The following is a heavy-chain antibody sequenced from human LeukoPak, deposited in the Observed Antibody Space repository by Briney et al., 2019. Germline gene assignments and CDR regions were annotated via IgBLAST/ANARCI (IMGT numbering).Heavy chain of an antibody. D-gene: IGHD3-10*01. CDR2: TYYRSKWYF. Sequence: SQTLSLTCAISGDSVSRNTAGWNWIRQSPSRGLEWLGRTYYRSKWYFDFAPSVRNRITINPDTSKNQFSLKLSSVTAADTAVYYCARHGSLWFGELLDYNWFDPWGQGTLVTVSS. CDR1: GDSVSRNTAG. J-gene: IGHJ5*02. V-gene: IGHV6-1*01. CDR3: ARHGSLWFGELLDYNWFDP.